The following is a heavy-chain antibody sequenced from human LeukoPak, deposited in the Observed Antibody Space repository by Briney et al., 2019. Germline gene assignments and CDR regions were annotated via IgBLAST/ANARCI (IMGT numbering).Heavy chain of an antibody. Sequence: KVSCKASGGTFSSYGISWVRQAPGQGLEWMGGIIPIFGTANYAQKFQGRVTITADESTSTAYMELSSLRSEDTAVYYCARTGENPPAATLYGMDAWGQGTTVTVSS. CDR3: ARTGENPPAATLYGMDA. D-gene: IGHD2-15*01. CDR1: GGTFSSYG. CDR2: IIPIFGTA. V-gene: IGHV1-69*01. J-gene: IGHJ6*02.